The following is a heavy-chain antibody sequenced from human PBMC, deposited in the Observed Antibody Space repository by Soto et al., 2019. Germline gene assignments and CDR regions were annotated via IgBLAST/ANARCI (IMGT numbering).Heavy chain of an antibody. CDR3: ARDGYYYGMDV. CDR1: GFTFSSYD. Sequence: GGSLRLSCAASGFTFSSYDMHWVRQATGKGLEWVSAIGTAGDTYYPGSVKGRFTISRENAKNSLYLQMNSLRAEDTAVYYCARDGYYYGMDVWGQGTTATVSS. J-gene: IGHJ6*02. V-gene: IGHV3-13*01. CDR2: IGTAGDT.